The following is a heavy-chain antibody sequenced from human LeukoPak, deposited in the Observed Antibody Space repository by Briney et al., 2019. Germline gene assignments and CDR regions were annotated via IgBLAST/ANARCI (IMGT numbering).Heavy chain of an antibody. CDR1: GHPFDGQY. J-gene: IGHJ4*02. CDR3: ALGRVYYFDY. V-gene: IGHV1-46*02. Sequence: ASVKVPCKASGHPFDGQYMHWVRQAPGQGLEWMGVMNPSGGDAAYVQKFQGRVTMARDTATSTIYMELRNLRNEDTAVYFCALGRVYYFDYWGQGALVTVSS. CDR2: MNPSGGDA.